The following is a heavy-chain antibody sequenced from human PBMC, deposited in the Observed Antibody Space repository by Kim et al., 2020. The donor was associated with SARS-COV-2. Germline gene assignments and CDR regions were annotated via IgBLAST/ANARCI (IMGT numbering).Heavy chain of an antibody. V-gene: IGHV7-4-1*02. D-gene: IGHD6-13*01. Sequence: TNAQGFTGRFVFSLDTSVSTAYLQISSLKAEDTAVYYCAREGSSSQFDYWGQGTLVTVSS. CDR3: AREGSSSQFDY. J-gene: IGHJ4*02.